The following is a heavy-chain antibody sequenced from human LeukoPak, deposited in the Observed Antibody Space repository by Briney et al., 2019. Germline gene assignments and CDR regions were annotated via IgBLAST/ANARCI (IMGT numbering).Heavy chain of an antibody. CDR2: IIPILGIA. D-gene: IGHD1-14*01. CDR3: ARDRVGTNLGIHYYYGMDV. J-gene: IGHJ6*02. CDR1: GGTFSSYA. Sequence: SVKVSCKASGGTFSSYAISWVRQAPGQGLEWMGRIIPILGIANYAQKFQGRVTITADKSTSTAYMELSSLRSEDTAVYYCARDRVGTNLGIHYYYGMDVWGQGTTVTDSS. V-gene: IGHV1-69*04.